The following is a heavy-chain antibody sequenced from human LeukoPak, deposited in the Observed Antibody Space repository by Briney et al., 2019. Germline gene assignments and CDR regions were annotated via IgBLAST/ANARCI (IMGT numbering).Heavy chain of an antibody. V-gene: IGHV3-23*01. CDR3: AKDNNGYNYPSCFDY. J-gene: IGHJ4*02. D-gene: IGHD5-24*01. CDR2: ISGSGGST. CDR1: GFTFSSYA. Sequence: GGSLRPSCAASGFTFSSYAMSWVRQAPGKRLEWVSAISGSGGSTYYADSLKGRFTISRDNSKNTLYLQMNSLRAEDTAVYYCAKDNNGYNYPSCFDYWGQGTLVTVSS.